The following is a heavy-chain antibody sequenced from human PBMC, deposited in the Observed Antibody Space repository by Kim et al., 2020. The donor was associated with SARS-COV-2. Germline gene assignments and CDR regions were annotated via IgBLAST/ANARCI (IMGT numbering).Heavy chain of an antibody. CDR2: ISAYNGNT. J-gene: IGHJ4*02. CDR1: GYTFTSYG. V-gene: IGHV1-18*01. CDR3: ARMEAGSGSSPFDY. Sequence: ASVKVSCKASGYTFTSYGISWVRQAPGQGLEWMGWISAYNGNTNYAQKLQGRVTMTTDTSTSTAYMELRSLRSDDTAVYYCARMEAGSGSSPFDYWGQGTLVTVSS. D-gene: IGHD3-10*01.